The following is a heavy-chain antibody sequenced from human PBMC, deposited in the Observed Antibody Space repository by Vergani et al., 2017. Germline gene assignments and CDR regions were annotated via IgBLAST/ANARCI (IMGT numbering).Heavy chain of an antibody. CDR2: IIQDGSET. D-gene: IGHD4-11*01. J-gene: IGHJ3*02. CDR3: ARPSAHSDYDAIDI. Sequence: EVQLVESGGGLVQPGGSLRLSCTASGFMFSNYWMNWVRQAPGKGLEWVANIIQDGSETYYVDSVRGRFTISRDKAKNSLYLQMNSLRAEDTAVYHCARPSAHSDYDAIDIWGQGTMVTVSS. CDR1: GFMFSNYW. V-gene: IGHV3-7*01.